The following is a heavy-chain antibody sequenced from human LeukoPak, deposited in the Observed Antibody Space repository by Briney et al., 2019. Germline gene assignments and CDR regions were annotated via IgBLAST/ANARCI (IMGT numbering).Heavy chain of an antibody. Sequence: PSETLSLTCTVSGGSISSGDYYWSWIRQPPGKGLEWIGYIYYSGSTYYNPSLKSRVTISVDTSKNQFSLKLSSVTAADTAVYYCARSNFHYWYFDLWGRGTLVTVSS. CDR2: IYYSGST. CDR1: GGSISSGDYY. CDR3: ARSNFHYWYFDL. V-gene: IGHV4-30-4*08. J-gene: IGHJ2*01. D-gene: IGHD4/OR15-4a*01.